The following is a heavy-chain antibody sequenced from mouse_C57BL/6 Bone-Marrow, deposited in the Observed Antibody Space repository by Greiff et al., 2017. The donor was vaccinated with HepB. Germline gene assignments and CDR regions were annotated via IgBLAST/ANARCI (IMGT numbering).Heavy chain of an antibody. D-gene: IGHD3-2*02. CDR1: GYTFTDYE. CDR3: TRQLRLLYFDY. V-gene: IGHV1-15*01. Sequence: VQLQQSGAELVRPGASVTLSCKASGYTFTDYEMHWVKQTPVHGLEWIGAIDPETGGTAYNQKFKGKAILTADKSSSTAYMELRSLTSEDSAVYYCTRQLRLLYFDYWGQGTTLTVSS. J-gene: IGHJ2*01. CDR2: IDPETGGT.